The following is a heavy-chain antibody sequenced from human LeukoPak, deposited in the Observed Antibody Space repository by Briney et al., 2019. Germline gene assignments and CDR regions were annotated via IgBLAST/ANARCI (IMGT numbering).Heavy chain of an antibody. Sequence: GGSLRLSCAASGFTFSSYGMHWVRQAPGKGLEWVAVISYDGSNKYYADSVKGRFIISRDNSKNTLYLQMNSLRAEDTAVYYCAKELENYGDYVEGFDIWGQGTMVTVSS. V-gene: IGHV3-30*18. CDR2: ISYDGSNK. CDR3: AKELENYGDYVEGFDI. J-gene: IGHJ3*02. D-gene: IGHD4-17*01. CDR1: GFTFSSYG.